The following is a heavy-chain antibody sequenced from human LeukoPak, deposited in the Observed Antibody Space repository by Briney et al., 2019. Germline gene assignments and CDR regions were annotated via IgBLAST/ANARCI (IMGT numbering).Heavy chain of an antibody. CDR3: ATAPILRGEAGEQYKYGMDV. D-gene: IGHD2-2*02. CDR1: VGSLSSSLYY. CDR2: FYYSGRT. Sequence: PSETLSHTCTVSVGSLSSSLYYWGWIRHPPGRGVEWIVSFYYSGRTYHNPFLKSRVTLSPDTFKNHFSLKLTSVTAADTAVYYCATAPILRGEAGEQYKYGMDVWGEGTTVIVSS. J-gene: IGHJ6*04. V-gene: IGHV4-39*07.